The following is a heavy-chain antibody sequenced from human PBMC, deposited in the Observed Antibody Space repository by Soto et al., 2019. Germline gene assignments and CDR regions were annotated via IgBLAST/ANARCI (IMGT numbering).Heavy chain of an antibody. Sequence: QVQLQESGPGLVKPSQTLSLTCAISGDSVSSNSAAWNWIRLSPSRGLEWLARTYYRSRWYNDYAVCLRSRISGNPDTSKNHFSRQLTSVTPEDTAVYYCAGTTSHQWYYMDVWGKGTTVTVS. J-gene: IGHJ6*03. CDR3: AGTTSHQWYYMDV. CDR1: GDSVSSNSAA. D-gene: IGHD1-7*01. V-gene: IGHV6-1*01. CDR2: TYYRSRWYN.